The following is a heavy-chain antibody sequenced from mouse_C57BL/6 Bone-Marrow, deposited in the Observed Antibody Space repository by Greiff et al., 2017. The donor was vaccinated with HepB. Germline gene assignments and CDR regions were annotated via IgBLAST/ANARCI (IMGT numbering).Heavy chain of an antibody. D-gene: IGHD2-4*01. CDR1: GFTFSDYG. J-gene: IGHJ4*01. CDR3: ARGVYYDYDGYAMDY. CDR2: ISSGSSTI. V-gene: IGHV5-17*01. Sequence: EVQRVESGGGLVKPGGSLKLSCAASGFTFSDYGMHWVRQATEKGLEWVAYISSGSSTIYYADTVKGRFTISRDNAKNTLFLQMTSLRSEDTAMYYCARGVYYDYDGYAMDYWGQGTSVTVSS.